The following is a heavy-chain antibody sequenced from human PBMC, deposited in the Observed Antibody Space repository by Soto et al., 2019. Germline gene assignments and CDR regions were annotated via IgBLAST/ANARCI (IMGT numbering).Heavy chain of an antibody. CDR1: GGSISSYY. D-gene: IGHD3-10*01. CDR3: ARVWDYYGTDSITDYYYYMDV. CDR2: IYYSGST. Sequence: SETLSLTCTVSGGSISSYYWSWIRQPPGKGLEWIGYIYYSGSTNYNPSLKSRVTISVDTSKNQFSLKLSSVTAADPAVYYCARVWDYYGTDSITDYYYYMDVWGKGTTVTVSS. J-gene: IGHJ6*03. V-gene: IGHV4-59*01.